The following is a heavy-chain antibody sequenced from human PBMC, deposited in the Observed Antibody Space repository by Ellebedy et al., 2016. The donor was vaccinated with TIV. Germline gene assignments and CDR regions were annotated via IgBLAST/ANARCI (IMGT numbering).Heavy chain of an antibody. Sequence: GSLRLSXTVSGGSISSSSYYWGWIRQPPGKGLEWIGSIYYSGSTYYNPSLKSRVTISVDTSKNQFSLKLSSVTAADTAVYYCARDRIAAAGIVDYWGQGTLVTVSS. D-gene: IGHD6-13*01. CDR2: IYYSGST. CDR3: ARDRIAAAGIVDY. CDR1: GGSISSSSYY. J-gene: IGHJ4*02. V-gene: IGHV4-39*07.